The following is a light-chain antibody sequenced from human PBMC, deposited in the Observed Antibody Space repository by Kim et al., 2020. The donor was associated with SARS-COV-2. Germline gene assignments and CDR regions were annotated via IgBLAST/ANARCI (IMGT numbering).Light chain of an antibody. CDR2: GAS. CDR3: HQYNDWPPGDT. CDR1: QSVSSN. Sequence: YPGERATLSCRASQSVSSNLAWYQLKPGRAPRLLIYGASTRATGIPARFSGTGSGTEFTLTISSLQSEDFALYYCHQYNDWPPGDTFGQGTKLEI. V-gene: IGKV3-15*01. J-gene: IGKJ2*01.